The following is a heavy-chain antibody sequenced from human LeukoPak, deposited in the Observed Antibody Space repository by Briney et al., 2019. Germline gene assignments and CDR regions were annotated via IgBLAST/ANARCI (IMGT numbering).Heavy chain of an antibody. V-gene: IGHV3-20*04. CDR3: VRDNPRCCGVIPANIDDF. CDR2: INWNSGGI. D-gene: IGHD2-21*01. Sequence: PGGSLRLSCAASGFTFSSYAMSWVRQAPGKGLEWVSGINWNSGGIGYADSVQGRFTISRDNAKSSLYLQMNSLRAEDTALYYCVRDNPRCCGVIPANIDDFWGQGTLVTVSS. CDR1: GFTFSSYA. J-gene: IGHJ4*02.